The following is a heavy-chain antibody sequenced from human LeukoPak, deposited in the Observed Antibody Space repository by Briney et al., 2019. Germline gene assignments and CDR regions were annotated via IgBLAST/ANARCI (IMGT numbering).Heavy chain of an antibody. CDR1: GGSISSDDHS. CDR2: FYFTAST. V-gene: IGHV4-30-2*01. CDR3: ARHSIGYSHFDY. D-gene: IGHD3-22*01. J-gene: IGHJ4*02. Sequence: KPSETLSLTCTVSGGSISSDDHSWSWIRQPPGKGLEWIGHFYFTASTYYNPSLKTRVVISVDRSRNQFSLRLSSVTAADTAMYYCARHSIGYSHFDYWGQGTLVTVSS.